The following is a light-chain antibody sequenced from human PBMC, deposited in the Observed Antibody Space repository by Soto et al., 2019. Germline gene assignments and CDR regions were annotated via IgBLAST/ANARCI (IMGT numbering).Light chain of an antibody. CDR1: QYITIY. Sequence: EIVLTQSPATLSLSPGERATLSCRASQYITIYLAWYQQKPGQAPRLLIYDASNRATGIPARFSGSGSGTDFTLTLSSLEPDDFAVYYCQQRADWPITFGQGTRLEI. V-gene: IGKV3-11*01. CDR3: QQRADWPIT. CDR2: DAS. J-gene: IGKJ5*01.